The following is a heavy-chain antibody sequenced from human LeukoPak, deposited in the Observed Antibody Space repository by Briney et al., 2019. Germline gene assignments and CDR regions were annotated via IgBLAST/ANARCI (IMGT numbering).Heavy chain of an antibody. V-gene: IGHV3-23*01. CDR3: AKGTGVRGALGAFDI. J-gene: IGHJ3*02. CDR2: ISGSGGST. CDR1: GFTFSSYA. D-gene: IGHD3-10*01. Sequence: GGSLRLSCAASGFTFSSYAMSWVRQAPGKGLEWVSAISGSGGSTYYADSVKGRFTISRDNSKNTLYLQVNSLRAEDTAVYYCAKGTGVRGALGAFDIWGQGTMVTVSS.